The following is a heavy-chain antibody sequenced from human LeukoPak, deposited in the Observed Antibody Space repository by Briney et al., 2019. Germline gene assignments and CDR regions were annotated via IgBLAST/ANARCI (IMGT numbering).Heavy chain of an antibody. CDR2: INHSGST. CDR1: GGSFSGYY. Sequence: PSETLSLTCAVYGGSFSGYYWSWIRQPPGKGLEWIGEINHSGSTNYNPSLKSRVTISVDTSKDQFSLKLSSVTAADTAVYYCARRQYYDYVWGSYRSAWFDPWGQGTLVTVSS. V-gene: IGHV4-34*01. J-gene: IGHJ5*02. D-gene: IGHD3-16*02. CDR3: ARRQYYDYVWGSYRSAWFDP.